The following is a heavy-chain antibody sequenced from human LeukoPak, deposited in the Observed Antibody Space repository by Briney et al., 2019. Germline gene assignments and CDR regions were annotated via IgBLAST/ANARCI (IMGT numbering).Heavy chain of an antibody. Sequence: PGGSLRLSCAASGFSVSSNYMSWVRQAPGKGLEWVSVIYSGGSTYYADSVKGRFTISRDNPKNTLYLQMNSLRAEDTAVYYCARDYYDSSGLEDYWGQGTLVTVSS. V-gene: IGHV3-53*01. CDR1: GFSVSSNY. CDR3: ARDYYDSSGLEDY. D-gene: IGHD3-22*01. CDR2: IYSGGST. J-gene: IGHJ4*02.